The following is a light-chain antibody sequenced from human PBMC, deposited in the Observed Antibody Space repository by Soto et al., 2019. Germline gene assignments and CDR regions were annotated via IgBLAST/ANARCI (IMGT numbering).Light chain of an antibody. J-gene: IGKJ1*01. V-gene: IGKV3-20*01. CDR1: RSISSTY. CDR2: GAS. Sequence: EIVLTQSPCTLSLSPGDRATLSCRASRSISSTYLAWYQQKPGQAPRLLIYGASSRATGIPVRFSGSGSGTDFTLTISRLEPEDFAVYYCQQYGSSGTFGQGTKVDI. CDR3: QQYGSSGT.